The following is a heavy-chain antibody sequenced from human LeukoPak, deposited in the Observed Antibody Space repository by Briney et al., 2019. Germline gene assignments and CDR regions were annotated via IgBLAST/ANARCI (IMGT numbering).Heavy chain of an antibody. J-gene: IGHJ4*02. Sequence: PGGSLRPSCAASGFTFSSYSMNWVRQAPGKGLEWVSYTSSASGSIYYADSVKGRFTISRDNAKNSLFLQMNSLRAEDTAVYYCARLPAYCSSTSCYYDYWGQGTLVTVSS. V-gene: IGHV3-48*04. D-gene: IGHD2-2*01. CDR3: ARLPAYCSSTSCYYDY. CDR1: GFTFSSYS. CDR2: TSSASGSI.